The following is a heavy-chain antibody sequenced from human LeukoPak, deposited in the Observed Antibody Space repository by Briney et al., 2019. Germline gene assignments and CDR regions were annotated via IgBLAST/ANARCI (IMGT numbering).Heavy chain of an antibody. J-gene: IGHJ4*01. CDR1: GGSISSGGYC. V-gene: IGHV4-31*03. CDR2: IYYRGST. Sequence: SETLSLTCTVSGGSISSGGYCWSCIRQHPGKGLEWIGYIYYRGSTYYNPSHKRRVTISVDTSKNQFFLKLSSVTAAETAVYYGARDSAAAGTPFDYWGQGTLVTVSS. D-gene: IGHD6-13*01. CDR3: ARDSAAAGTPFDY.